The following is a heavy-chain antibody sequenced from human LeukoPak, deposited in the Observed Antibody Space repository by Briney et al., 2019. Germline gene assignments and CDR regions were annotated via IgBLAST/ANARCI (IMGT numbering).Heavy chain of an antibody. CDR1: GFTFISYG. CDR3: TRELPREVTLDY. V-gene: IGHV3-74*01. CDR2: INTDGSST. D-gene: IGHD2-21*02. J-gene: IGHJ4*01. Sequence: GGSLRLSCAASGFTFISYGMQWVRQAPGKGLVWISRINTDGSSTSYADSVKGRFTVSRDNAKNTVYLQVNSLRAEDTAVYFCTRELPREVTLDYWGQGTLVTVSS.